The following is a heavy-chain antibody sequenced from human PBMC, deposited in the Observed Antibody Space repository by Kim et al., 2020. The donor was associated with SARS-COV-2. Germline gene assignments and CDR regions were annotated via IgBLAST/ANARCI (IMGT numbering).Heavy chain of an antibody. CDR2: IGIGGVTR. CDR1: EFTLSSAA. V-gene: IGHV3-23*01. Sequence: GGSLRLSCEASEFTLSSAAMSWVRQAPGKGLDWVSVIGIGGVTRYSDAVKSRFTISRDNSKNTLYLQMNSLRDEDTAVYYCVKVRGYPPAWGQGTLVTVSS. D-gene: IGHD1-1*01. J-gene: IGHJ5*02. CDR3: VKVRGYPPA.